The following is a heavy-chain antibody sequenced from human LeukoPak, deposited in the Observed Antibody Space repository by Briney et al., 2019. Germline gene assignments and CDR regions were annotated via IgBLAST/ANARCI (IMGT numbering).Heavy chain of an antibody. D-gene: IGHD3-10*01. V-gene: IGHV4-4*02. CDR1: GASIGSGYW. CDR3: GREELGYGSVEY. CDR2: VNHSGGT. Sequence: SETLSLTCAVSGASIGSGYWWSWVRQPPGQGLEWIGEVNHSGGTNHNPSLKSRLTISVATSMKQFSLKLSSVTAADTAIYYYGREELGYGSVEYWGQGFLVIVSS. J-gene: IGHJ4*02.